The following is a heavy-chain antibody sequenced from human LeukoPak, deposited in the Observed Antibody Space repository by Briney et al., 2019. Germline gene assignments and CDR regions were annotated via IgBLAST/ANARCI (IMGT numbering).Heavy chain of an antibody. V-gene: IGHV1-24*01. CDR2: FDPEDGET. CDR1: GYTLTELS. J-gene: IGHJ4*02. D-gene: IGHD6-6*01. Sequence: ASVKVSCKVSGYTLTELSMHWVRQAPGKGLEWMGGFDPEDGETIYAQKFQGRVTMTEDTSTDTAYMELSNLRSEDTAVYYCATVLAARPSVFDYWGQGTLVTVSS. CDR3: ATVLAARPSVFDY.